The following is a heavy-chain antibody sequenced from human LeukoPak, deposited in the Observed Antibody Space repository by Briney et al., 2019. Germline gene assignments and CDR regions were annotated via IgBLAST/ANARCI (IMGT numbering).Heavy chain of an antibody. CDR2: FDPEDGGT. V-gene: IGHV1-24*01. Sequence: GASVKVSCKVSGYTLTELSMHWVRQAPGKGLEWMGGFDPEDGGTIYAQKFQGRVTMTEDTPTDTAYMELSSLRSEDTAVYYCATLSSQWELLPVDYWGQGTLVTVSS. J-gene: IGHJ4*02. CDR3: ATLSSQWELLPVDY. D-gene: IGHD1-26*01. CDR1: GYTLTELS.